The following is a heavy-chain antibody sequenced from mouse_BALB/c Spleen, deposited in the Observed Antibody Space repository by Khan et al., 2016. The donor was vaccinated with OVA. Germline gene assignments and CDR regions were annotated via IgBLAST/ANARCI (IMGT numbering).Heavy chain of an antibody. J-gene: IGHJ3*01. Sequence: QVQLKQSEAQLARPGASVKMSCKASAYTFTSYTIHLIKQRPGQGLEWIGYINPSNGYTIYNQKFNDNATLTANQSSTTAYRQKNSLTSYESAVSNCVRDRYYYRNEDWFDYWGKGTLVTVSS. CDR1: AYTFTSYT. D-gene: IGHD2-14*01. CDR3: VRDRYYYRNEDWFDY. CDR2: INPSNGYT. V-gene: IGHV1-4*01.